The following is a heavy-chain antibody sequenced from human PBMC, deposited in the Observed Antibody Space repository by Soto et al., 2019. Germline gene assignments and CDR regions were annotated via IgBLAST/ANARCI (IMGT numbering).Heavy chain of an antibody. CDR2: IYYSGST. J-gene: IGHJ4*02. V-gene: IGHV4-59*08. CDR3: ARQGYSKSYDY. Sequence: SETLSLTCTVSGGSISSYYWSWIRQPPGKGLEWIGYIYYSGSTNYNPSLKSRVTIAVDTSKNQFSLKLSSVTAAGTAVYYCARQGYSKSYDYWGKGTLVTVSS. D-gene: IGHD4-4*01. CDR1: GGSISSYY.